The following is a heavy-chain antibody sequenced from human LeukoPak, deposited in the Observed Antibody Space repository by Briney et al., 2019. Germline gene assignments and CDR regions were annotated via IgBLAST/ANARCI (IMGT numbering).Heavy chain of an antibody. CDR2: ISYDGSNK. V-gene: IGHV3-30*04. CDR1: GFTFSSYA. D-gene: IGHD3-10*01. CDR3: ARSGYYFDY. Sequence: GGSLRLSCAASGFTFSSYAMHWVRQAPGKGLEWVAVISYDGSNKYYADSVKGRFTISRDNSKNTLYLQMNSLRAEDTAVYYCARSGYYFDYWGQGTLVTVSS. J-gene: IGHJ4*02.